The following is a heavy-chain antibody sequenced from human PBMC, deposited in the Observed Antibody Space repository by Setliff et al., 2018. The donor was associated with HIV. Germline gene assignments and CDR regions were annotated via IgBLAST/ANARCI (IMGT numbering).Heavy chain of an antibody. Sequence: GGSLRLSCAASGFSFSSYATHWVRQAPGKGLEWVAAISYDGYDKYYADSVKGRFTISRDNSKNTLYLQMNSLRAEDTAVYYCAKPSYANFWSGYYNYWGQGTLVTVSS. D-gene: IGHD3-3*01. CDR1: GFSFSSYA. CDR2: ISYDGYDK. CDR3: AKPSYANFWSGYYNY. J-gene: IGHJ4*02. V-gene: IGHV3-30*18.